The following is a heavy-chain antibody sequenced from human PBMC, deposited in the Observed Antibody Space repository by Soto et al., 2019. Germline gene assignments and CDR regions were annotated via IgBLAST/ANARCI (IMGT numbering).Heavy chain of an antibody. CDR1: GFTFSSYG. CDR3: AKGYSSGWYYFDY. V-gene: IGHV3-30*18. CDR2: ISYDGSNK. Sequence: QSGGSLRLSCAASGFTFSSYGMHWVRQAPGKGLEWVAVISYDGSNKYYADSVKGRFTISRDNSKNTLYLQMNSLRAEDTAVYYCAKGYSSGWYYFDYWGQGTLVTVSS. D-gene: IGHD6-19*01. J-gene: IGHJ4*02.